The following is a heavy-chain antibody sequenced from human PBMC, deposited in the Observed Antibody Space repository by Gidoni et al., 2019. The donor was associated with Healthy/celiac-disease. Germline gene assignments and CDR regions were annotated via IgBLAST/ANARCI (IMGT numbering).Heavy chain of an antibody. CDR3: ARDSVGIAVAGEQGYYYYYYGMDV. Sequence: QVQLVQSGAEVKKPGASVQVSCKASGYTFPSYYMHWVRQAPGQGLEWMGIINPSGGSTSYAQKFQGRVTMTRDTSTSTVYMELSSLRSEDTAVYYCARDSVGIAVAGEQGYYYYYYGMDVWGQGTTVTVSS. D-gene: IGHD6-19*01. CDR1: GYTFPSYY. V-gene: IGHV1-46*01. CDR2: INPSGGST. J-gene: IGHJ6*02.